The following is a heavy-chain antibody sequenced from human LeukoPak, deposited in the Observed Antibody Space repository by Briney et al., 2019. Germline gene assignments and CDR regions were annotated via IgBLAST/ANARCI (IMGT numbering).Heavy chain of an antibody. D-gene: IGHD5-12*01. CDR1: GFTFSSYG. CDR3: VEKDSGYDSDAFDI. CDR2: IRYDGSNK. Sequence: GGSLRLSCAASGFTFSSYGMHWVRQAPGKGLEWVAFIRYDGSNKYYADSVKGRFTISRDNSKNTLYLQMNSLRAEDTAVYYCVEKDSGYDSDAFDIWGQGTMVTVSS. J-gene: IGHJ3*02. V-gene: IGHV3-30*02.